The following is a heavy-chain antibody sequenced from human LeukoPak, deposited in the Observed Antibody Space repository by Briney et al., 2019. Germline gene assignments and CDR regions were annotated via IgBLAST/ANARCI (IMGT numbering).Heavy chain of an antibody. V-gene: IGHV1-8*01. D-gene: IGHD1-26*01. CDR2: MNPNSGNT. CDR1: GYTFTSYD. Sequence: ASVKVSCKASGYTFTSYDINWVRQATGQGLEWMGWMNPNSGNTGYVQKFQGRVTITRNTSISTAYIELSSLRSEGTAVYYWARAHIGSYYGFDYWGQGTLVTVSS. J-gene: IGHJ4*02. CDR3: ARAHIGSYYGFDY.